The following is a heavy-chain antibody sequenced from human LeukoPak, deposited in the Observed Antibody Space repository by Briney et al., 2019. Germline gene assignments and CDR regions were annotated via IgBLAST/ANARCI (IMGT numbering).Heavy chain of an antibody. J-gene: IGHJ4*02. CDR1: GFTFSVFA. CDR2: IRSSPNGGTT. CDR3: TRNYNTQDFDY. D-gene: IGHD3-22*01. V-gene: IGHV3-49*04. Sequence: PGGSLRLSCTTPGFTFSVFAINWVRQAPGKGLEWVGLIRSSPNGGTTEYGASVKGRFIISRDDSKNIAYLQMNSLKTEDTAVYYCTRNYNTQDFDYWGQGILVTVSS.